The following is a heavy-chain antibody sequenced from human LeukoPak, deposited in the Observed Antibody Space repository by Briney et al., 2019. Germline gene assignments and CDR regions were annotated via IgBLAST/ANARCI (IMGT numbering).Heavy chain of an antibody. D-gene: IGHD3-22*01. J-gene: IGHJ4*02. CDR1: DGSISSSTYS. Sequence: SETLSLACSVSDGSISSSTYSWAWIRQAPGRGLEWIGHLYNRGYTFYNPSLKSRVTISIDTSKNQFSLKLSSVTAADTAVYYCAREWDSSSFDPRASGDSWGQGTLVIVSS. CDR3: AREWDSSSFDPRASGDS. CDR2: LYNRGYT. V-gene: IGHV4-39*07.